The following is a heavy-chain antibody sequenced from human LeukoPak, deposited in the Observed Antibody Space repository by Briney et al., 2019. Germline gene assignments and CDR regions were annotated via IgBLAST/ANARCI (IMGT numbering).Heavy chain of an antibody. CDR1: GGSISSYY. CDR2: IYMDGST. Sequence: PSETLSLTCTVSGGSISSYYWSWIRQAAGKGLEWIGRIYMDGSTNYNPSLKSRVTMSVDTSENQFSLKLSSVTAADTAVYYCARRVGFGELVDWGQGTLVTVSS. D-gene: IGHD3-10*01. CDR3: ARRVGFGELVD. J-gene: IGHJ4*02. V-gene: IGHV4-4*07.